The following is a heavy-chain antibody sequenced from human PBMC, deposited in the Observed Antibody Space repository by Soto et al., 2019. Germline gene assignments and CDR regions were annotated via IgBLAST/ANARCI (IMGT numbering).Heavy chain of an antibody. CDR1: GGSISSYY. Sequence: PSETLSLTCTVSGGSISSYYWSWIRQPPGKGLEWIGYIYYSGSTNYNPSLKSRVSISVDKSKNQFSLNLMSVTAADTAVYYCARDYYYDSSGYQPLGYWGQGTLVTVSS. V-gene: IGHV4-59*12. D-gene: IGHD3-22*01. J-gene: IGHJ4*02. CDR2: IYYSGST. CDR3: ARDYYYDSSGYQPLGY.